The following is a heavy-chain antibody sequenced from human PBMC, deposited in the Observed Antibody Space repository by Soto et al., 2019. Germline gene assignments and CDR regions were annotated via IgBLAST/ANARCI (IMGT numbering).Heavy chain of an antibody. J-gene: IGHJ4*02. CDR2: ISTPSTYI. V-gene: IGHV3-21*01. CDR3: AREGSLYGDSVSNCADY. Sequence: EVQLVESGGGLVKPGGSLRLSCAASGFTFSSYSMNWVRQAPGKGLEWVSSISTPSTYIYYADSVKGRFTISRDNAKNSLYLQMNSLRAEDTAVYYCAREGSLYGDSVSNCADYWGQGTLVTVSS. CDR1: GFTFSSYS. D-gene: IGHD4-17*01.